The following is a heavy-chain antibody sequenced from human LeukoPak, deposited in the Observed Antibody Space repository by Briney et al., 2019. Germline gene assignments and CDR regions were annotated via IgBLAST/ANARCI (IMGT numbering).Heavy chain of an antibody. CDR3: ARPSNYHGSGNYFPFDY. J-gene: IGHJ4*02. CDR2: ISTGSRDI. V-gene: IGHV3-21*01. CDR1: GFTFITYN. Sequence: GGSLRVSCAASGFTFITYNMNCVRQALGKGLECVSSISTGSRDIYYSDSVKARFTISRDNAKNSLYLQMNSLRAEDTAVYYCARPSNYHGSGNYFPFDYWGQGTPVTVSS. D-gene: IGHD3-10*01.